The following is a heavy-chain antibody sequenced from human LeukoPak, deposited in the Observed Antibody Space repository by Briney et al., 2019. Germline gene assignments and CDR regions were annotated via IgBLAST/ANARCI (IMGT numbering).Heavy chain of an antibody. J-gene: IGHJ6*02. CDR1: GFTFSSYS. D-gene: IGHD3-3*01. CDR2: ISSSSSYI. CDR3: ARDKNYDFWSGYYGGVDYYYYGMDV. V-gene: IGHV3-21*01. Sequence: GGSLRLSCAASGFTFSSYSMNWVRQAPGKGPEWVSSISSSSSYIYYADSVKGRFTISRDNAKNSLYLQMNSLRAEDTAVYYCARDKNYDFWSGYYGGVDYYYYGMDVWGQGTTVTVSS.